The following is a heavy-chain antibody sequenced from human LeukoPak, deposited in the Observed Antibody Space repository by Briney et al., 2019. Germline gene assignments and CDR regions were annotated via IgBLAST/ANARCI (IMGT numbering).Heavy chain of an antibody. CDR2: IIPILGIA. D-gene: IGHD4-17*01. V-gene: IGHV1-69*04. Sequence: ASVKVSCKASGGTFSSYAISWVRQAPGQGLEWMGRIIPILGIANYAQKFQGRATITADKSTSTAYMELSSLRSEDTAVYYCARYGNYYYYGMDVWGQGTTVTVSS. CDR1: GGTFSSYA. J-gene: IGHJ6*02. CDR3: ARYGNYYYYGMDV.